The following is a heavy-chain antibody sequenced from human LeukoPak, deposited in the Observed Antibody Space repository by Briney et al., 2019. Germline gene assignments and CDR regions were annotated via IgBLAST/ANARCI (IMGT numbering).Heavy chain of an antibody. CDR2: IRSKANSYAT. CDR3: TTTAGRAAAGTGFDY. Sequence: SGGSLRLSCAASGFTFSGSAMHWVRQASGKGLEWVGRIRSKANSYATAYAASVKGRITISRDDSKNTAYLQMNSLKTEDTAVYYCTTTAGRAAAGTGFDYWGQGTLVTVSS. CDR1: GFTFSGSA. J-gene: IGHJ4*02. V-gene: IGHV3-73*01. D-gene: IGHD6-13*01.